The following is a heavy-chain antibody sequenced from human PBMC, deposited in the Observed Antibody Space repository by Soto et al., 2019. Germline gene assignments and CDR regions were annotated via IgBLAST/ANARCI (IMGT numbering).Heavy chain of an antibody. CDR1: GCSFSNTW. J-gene: IGHJ6*02. Sequence: GEALKSSCEGSGCSFSNTWINWVRQMPGKGLEWMGIIYPGDSDSRYSPSFQDQVTISVDKSINTAYLQWSSLKASDTATYYCAKENGSAYYGMDVWGQGTTVTVSS. V-gene: IGHV5-51*01. D-gene: IGHD3-10*01. CDR3: AKENGSAYYGMDV. CDR2: IYPGDSDS.